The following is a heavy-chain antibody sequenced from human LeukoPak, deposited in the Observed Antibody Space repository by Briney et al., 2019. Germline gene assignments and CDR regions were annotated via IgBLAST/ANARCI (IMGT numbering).Heavy chain of an antibody. D-gene: IGHD5-24*01. V-gene: IGHV3-23*01. CDR1: GFTFDRYA. J-gene: IGHJ4*02. CDR2: ITGSAIET. CDR3: AKVTGGYNTEIDY. Sequence: GGSLRLSCAASGFTFDRYAMSWVRQAPGKGLEWVASITGSAIETNYADSVKGRFTISRDNSKNTLYLQMNSLRAEDTAVYYCAKVTGGYNTEIDYWGQGTLVTVSS.